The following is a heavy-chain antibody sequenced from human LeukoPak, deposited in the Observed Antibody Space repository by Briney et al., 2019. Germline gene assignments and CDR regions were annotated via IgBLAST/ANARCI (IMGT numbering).Heavy chain of an antibody. CDR1: GYTFTNYG. CDR2: ISAYNGDT. V-gene: IGHV1-18*01. CDR3: ARTGPNIVLVQVPVDY. Sequence: ASVKVSCKPSGYTFTNYGITWVRQAPGQGLEWMGWISAYNGDTHHAQKLQDRVSITTDTITSTAYMEVRSLTFDDTAVYYCARTGPNIVLVQVPVDYWGPGTLVTVSS. J-gene: IGHJ4*02. D-gene: IGHD2-2*01.